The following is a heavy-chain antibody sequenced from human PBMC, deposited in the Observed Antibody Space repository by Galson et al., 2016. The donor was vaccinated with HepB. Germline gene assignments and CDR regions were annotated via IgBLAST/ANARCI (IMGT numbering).Heavy chain of an antibody. Sequence: SLRLSCAASGFTFSSYWMSWVRQAPGKGLEWVAVISYDGSTKYYADSVKGRFTISRDFSKNTLYLQMNSLRAEDTAVYYCAKNDILAGYSAFDYWGQGILVTVSS. CDR2: ISYDGSTK. CDR3: AKNDILAGYSAFDY. D-gene: IGHD3-9*01. J-gene: IGHJ4*02. CDR1: GFTFSSYW. V-gene: IGHV3-30*18.